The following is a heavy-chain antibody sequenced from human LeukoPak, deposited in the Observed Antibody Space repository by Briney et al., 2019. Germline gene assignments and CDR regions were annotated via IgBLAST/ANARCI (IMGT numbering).Heavy chain of an antibody. CDR3: ASSSSGYMGAFDI. CDR1: GYSFTSYW. CDR2: IYPGDSDT. Sequence: GESLKISCKGSGYSFTSYWIGWVRQMPGKGLEWMGIIYPGDSDTRYSPSFQGQVTISADKSISTAYLQWSSLEDSDTGMYYCASSSSGYMGAFDIWGQGTMVTVSS. V-gene: IGHV5-51*01. J-gene: IGHJ3*02. D-gene: IGHD3-22*01.